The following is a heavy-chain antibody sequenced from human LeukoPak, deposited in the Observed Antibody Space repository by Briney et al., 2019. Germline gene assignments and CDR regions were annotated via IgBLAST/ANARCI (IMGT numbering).Heavy chain of an antibody. CDR2: IYYSGST. Sequence: SETLSLTCTVSGGSISSGDYYWSGIRQPPGKGLEWIGYIYYSGSTNYNPSLKSRVTISVDTSKNQFSLKLSSVTAADTAVYYCARSGGGYDYYYYYYMDVWGKGTTVTVSS. CDR1: GGSISSGDYY. D-gene: IGHD5-12*01. J-gene: IGHJ6*03. V-gene: IGHV4-61*08. CDR3: ARSGGGYDYYYYYYMDV.